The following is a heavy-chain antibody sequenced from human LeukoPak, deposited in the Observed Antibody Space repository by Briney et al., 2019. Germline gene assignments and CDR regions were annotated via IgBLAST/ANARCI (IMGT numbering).Heavy chain of an antibody. CDR3: ETGTTVVTPGSDY. CDR2: ISWNSGSI. V-gene: IGHV3-9*01. Sequence: ALRLSCAASGFTFDDYAMHWVRQAPGKGLEWVSGISWNSGSIGYADSVKGRFTISRDNAKNSLYLQMNSLRAEDTALYYCETGTTVVTPGSDYWGQGTLVTVSS. CDR1: GFTFDDYA. D-gene: IGHD4-17*01. J-gene: IGHJ4*02.